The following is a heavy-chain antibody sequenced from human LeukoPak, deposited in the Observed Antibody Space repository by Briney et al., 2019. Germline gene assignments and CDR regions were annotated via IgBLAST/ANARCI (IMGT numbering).Heavy chain of an antibody. Sequence: GESLKISCKASGYTFTGYYMHWVRQAPGQGLEWMGRIIPNSGGTNSGQKFQGRLTMTRDTSISTAYMELSRLSSDDTAVYYCAGGDYDTSGYKFDYWGQGTLVTVSS. CDR2: IIPNSGGT. CDR1: GYTFTGYY. J-gene: IGHJ4*02. D-gene: IGHD3-22*01. CDR3: AGGDYDTSGYKFDY. V-gene: IGHV1-2*06.